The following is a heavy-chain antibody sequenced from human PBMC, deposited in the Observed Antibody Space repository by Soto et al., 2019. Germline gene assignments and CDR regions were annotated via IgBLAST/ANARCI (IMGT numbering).Heavy chain of an antibody. CDR3: ARDPSTTGYYGLDV. CDR2: IYSGGVT. J-gene: IGHJ6*02. Sequence: XVSLRLSFAASGFTFNNYRMNWVPQAPGKGLEWVSVIYSGGVTYYPDSVKGRFTTIRDTSKNTVYLQMNSLRADDTAMYYCARDPSTTGYYGLDVWGQGTTVTVSS. CDR1: GFTFNNYR. V-gene: IGHV3-53*01.